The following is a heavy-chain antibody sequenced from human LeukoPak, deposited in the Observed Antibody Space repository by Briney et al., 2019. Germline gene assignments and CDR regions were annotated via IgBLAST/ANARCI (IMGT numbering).Heavy chain of an antibody. CDR2: IYYSGST. D-gene: IGHD1-26*01. J-gene: IGHJ6*02. Sequence: SETLSLTCTVSGGSISSYYWSRIRQPPGKGLEWIGYIYYSGSTNYNPSLKSRVTISVDTSKNQFSLKLSSVTAADTAVYYCAREKGIVGTTGPTYYYYGMDVWGQGTTVTVSS. CDR1: GGSISSYY. V-gene: IGHV4-59*01. CDR3: AREKGIVGTTGPTYYYYGMDV.